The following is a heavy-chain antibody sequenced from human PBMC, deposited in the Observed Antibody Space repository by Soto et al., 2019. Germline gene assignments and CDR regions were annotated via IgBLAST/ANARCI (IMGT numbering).Heavy chain of an antibody. CDR2: IDYSGST. J-gene: IGHJ5*02. V-gene: IGHV4-39*01. CDR3: ESGYGWFDP. Sequence: PSETLSLTCTVSGGSVSSSTYYWGWIRRPPGKGLEWIGSIDYSGSTYYNPSLKSRVTISVDTSKNQFSLRLSSVTAADTAVYYCESGYGWFDPWGQGTLVTVSS. D-gene: IGHD2-2*03. CDR1: GGSVSSSTYY.